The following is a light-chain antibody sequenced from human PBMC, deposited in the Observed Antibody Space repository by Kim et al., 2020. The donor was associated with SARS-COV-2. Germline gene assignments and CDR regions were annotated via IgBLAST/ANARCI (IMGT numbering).Light chain of an antibody. CDR1: QSVGSN. V-gene: IGKV3-15*01. CDR2: GAS. CDR3: QQYNRWPPYI. Sequence: EIVMTQSPGTLSVSPGERVILSCRASQSVGSNLAWYQQRPGQPPRLLMSGASTRATGVPARFSGSGSGTEFTLTISSLQSEDIAVYYCQQYNRWPPYIFGQGTKLEI. J-gene: IGKJ2*01.